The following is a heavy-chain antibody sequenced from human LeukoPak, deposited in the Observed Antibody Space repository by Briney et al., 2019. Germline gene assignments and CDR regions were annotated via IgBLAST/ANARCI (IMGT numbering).Heavy chain of an antibody. J-gene: IGHJ4*02. CDR1: GFTFSSYA. Sequence: PGGSLRLSCAASGFTFSSYAMHWVRQAPGKGLEWVAVISYDGSNKYYADSVKGRFTISRDNSKNTLYLQMNSLRAEDTAVYYCARDLSGYSYVEGSDWGQGTLVTVSS. CDR2: ISYDGSNK. V-gene: IGHV3-30*04. CDR3: ARDLSGYSYVEGSD. D-gene: IGHD5-18*01.